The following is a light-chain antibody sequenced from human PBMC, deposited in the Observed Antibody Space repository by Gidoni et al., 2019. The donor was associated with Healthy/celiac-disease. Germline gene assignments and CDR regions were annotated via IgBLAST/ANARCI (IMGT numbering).Light chain of an antibody. J-gene: IGLJ2*01. V-gene: IGLV3-1*01. Sequence: SYELTQPPSVSVSPGQTASITCSGDKLGDKYACWYQQKPGQSPVLVIYQDSKLPSGIPERFSGSNSGNTATLTISGTQAMDEADYDCQAWDSSTVVFGGGTKLTVL. CDR1: KLGDKY. CDR2: QDS. CDR3: QAWDSSTVV.